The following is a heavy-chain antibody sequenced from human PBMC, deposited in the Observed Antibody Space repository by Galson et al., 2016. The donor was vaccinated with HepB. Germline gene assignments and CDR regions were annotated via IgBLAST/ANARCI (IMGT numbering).Heavy chain of an antibody. CDR1: GFTFSNAG. CDR3: TKEDDFFDSTGYYVT. D-gene: IGHD3-22*01. V-gene: IGHV3-23*01. CDR2: ISASGVTT. J-gene: IGHJ4*01. Sequence: SLRLSCAASGFTFSNAGVNWVRQAPGKGLEWVSGISASGVTTYYRDSVKGRFIISRDNSENMLYLQMNSLRAEDTAVYFCTKEDDFFDSTGYYVTWGQGTLVVVSS.